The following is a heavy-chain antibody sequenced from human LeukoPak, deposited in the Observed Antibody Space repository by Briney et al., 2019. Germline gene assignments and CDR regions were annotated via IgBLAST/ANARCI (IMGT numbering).Heavy chain of an antibody. CDR2: ISYDGNNK. Sequence: PGGSLRLSCAASGFIFSDHYMDWVRQAPGKGLEWVAVISYDGNNKYYADSVKGRFTISRDNSKNTLYLQMNSLRAEDTAVYYCAKDQGGVHSSSWYGDYWGQGTLVTVSS. CDR3: AKDQGGVHSSSWYGDY. J-gene: IGHJ4*02. D-gene: IGHD6-13*01. CDR1: GFIFSDHY. V-gene: IGHV3-30*18.